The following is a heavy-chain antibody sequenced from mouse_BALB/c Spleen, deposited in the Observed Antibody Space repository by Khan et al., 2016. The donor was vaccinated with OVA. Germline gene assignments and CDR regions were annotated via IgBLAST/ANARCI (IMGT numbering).Heavy chain of an antibody. J-gene: IGHJ3*01. D-gene: IGHD2-14*01. CDR1: GYSFTLYY. CDR3: ARGYDFFAS. CDR2: VNPNTDNI. V-gene: IGHV1-26*01. Sequence: VQLKESGPELVKPGASVKISCKASGYSFTLYYMSWVKQSHGKSLEWIGRVNPNTDNINYNQEFKGKAILTVDKSSNTAYMELRSLTSEDSAVYYGARGYDFFASWGQGTLVTVSA.